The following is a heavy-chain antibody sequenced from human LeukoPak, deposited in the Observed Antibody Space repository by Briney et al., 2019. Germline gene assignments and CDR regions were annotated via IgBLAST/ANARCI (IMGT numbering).Heavy chain of an antibody. CDR2: IYTSDTT. J-gene: IGHJ5*02. CDR1: GGSMSSGNYY. V-gene: IGHV4-61*02. Sequence: SQTLSLTCTVSGGSMSSGNYYWSWIRQPAGGGLEWIGRIYTSDTTNYNPSLKSRVTISVDTSKNYFSLKLSSVTAADTAVYYCATSYNSGYPYLDPWGQGTLVTVSS. D-gene: IGHD5-18*01. CDR3: ATSYNSGYPYLDP.